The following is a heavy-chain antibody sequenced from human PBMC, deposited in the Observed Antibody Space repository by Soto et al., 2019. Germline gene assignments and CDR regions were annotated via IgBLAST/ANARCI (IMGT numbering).Heavy chain of an antibody. CDR2: IIPILGIA. J-gene: IGHJ6*03. Sequence: QVQLVQSGAEVKKPGSSVKVSCKASGGTFSSYTISWVRQAPGQGLEWMGRIIPILGIANYAQKFQGRVTITADKSTSTAYMELSSLRSEDTAVDYCARLTTDYYYYRAVWGKGTTVTVSS. CDR1: GGTFSSYT. D-gene: IGHD4-4*01. CDR3: ARLTTDYYYYRAV. V-gene: IGHV1-69*02.